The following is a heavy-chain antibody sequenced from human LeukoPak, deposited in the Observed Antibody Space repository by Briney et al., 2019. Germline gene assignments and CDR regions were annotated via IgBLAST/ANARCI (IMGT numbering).Heavy chain of an antibody. CDR3: ARAGDSSGYCDS. CDR2: INHSGST. CDR1: GGSFSGYY. Sequence: SETLSLTCAVYGGSFSGYYWSWIRQPPGKGLEWIGEINHSGSTNYSPSLKSRVTISVDTSKNQFSLKLSSVTAEDTAVYYCARAGDSSGYCDSWGQGTLVTVSS. J-gene: IGHJ4*02. D-gene: IGHD3-22*01. V-gene: IGHV4-34*01.